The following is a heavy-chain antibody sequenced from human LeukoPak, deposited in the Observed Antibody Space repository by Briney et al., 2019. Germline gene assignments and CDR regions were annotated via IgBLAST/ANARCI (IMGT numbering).Heavy chain of an antibody. D-gene: IGHD3-22*01. Sequence: GGSLRLSCAASGFTFSSYAMSWVRQAPGKGLEWVSAISGSGGSTYYADSVKGRFTISRDNSKNTLYLQMNSLRAEDTAVYYCARDGPTNYYDSSGYSHDAFDIWGQGTMVTVSS. V-gene: IGHV3-23*01. CDR1: GFTFSSYA. CDR2: ISGSGGST. J-gene: IGHJ3*02. CDR3: ARDGPTNYYDSSGYSHDAFDI.